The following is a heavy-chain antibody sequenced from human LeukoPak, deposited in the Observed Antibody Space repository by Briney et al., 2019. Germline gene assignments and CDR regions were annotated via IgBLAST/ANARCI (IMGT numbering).Heavy chain of an antibody. V-gene: IGHV1-69*06. Sequence: SVKVSCKASGGTLNDYGVSWVRQAPGQGREWMGRIIPMFGTTIYAEKFQGRVTISADKSTNTAYVEVSRLNSDDTAIFYCATDLQSDFWTGYYWDSWGQGTLVTVSS. CDR3: ATDLQSDFWTGYYWDS. CDR1: GGTLNDYG. CDR2: IIPMFGTT. D-gene: IGHD3/OR15-3a*01. J-gene: IGHJ4*02.